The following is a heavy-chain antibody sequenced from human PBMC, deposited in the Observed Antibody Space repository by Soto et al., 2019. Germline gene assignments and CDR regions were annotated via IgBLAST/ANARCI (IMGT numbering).Heavy chain of an antibody. J-gene: IGHJ3*02. Sequence: QVQLVQSGAEVKKPGASVKVSCKASGYTFTGYYMHWVRQAPGQGLEWLGWINPNSGGTNYAQKFQGWVTMTRDTSISTAYMELSRLRSDDTAVYYCARSYYDSSGFSNDAFEIWGQGTMVTVSS. V-gene: IGHV1-2*04. D-gene: IGHD3-22*01. CDR1: GYTFTGYY. CDR3: ARSYYDSSGFSNDAFEI. CDR2: INPNSGGT.